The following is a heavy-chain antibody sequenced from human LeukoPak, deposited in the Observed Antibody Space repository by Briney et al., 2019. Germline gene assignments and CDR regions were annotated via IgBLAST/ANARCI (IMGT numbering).Heavy chain of an antibody. V-gene: IGHV3-21*01. CDR1: GFTFSSYS. D-gene: IGHD5-24*01. CDR2: ISSTSRYI. CDR3: AREGPEMATPDAFDI. Sequence: PGGSLRLSCVASGFTFSSYSMNWVRQAPGKGLEWVSCISSTSRYIYYADSVKGRFTISRDNAKNSLYLQMNSLRAEDTAVYYCAREGPEMATPDAFDIWGQGTMVTVSS. J-gene: IGHJ3*02.